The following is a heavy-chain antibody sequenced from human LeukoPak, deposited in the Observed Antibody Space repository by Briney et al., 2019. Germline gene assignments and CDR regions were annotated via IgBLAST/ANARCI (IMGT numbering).Heavy chain of an antibody. D-gene: IGHD3-3*01. CDR1: GYTFTGYY. Sequence: ASVKVSCKASGYTFTGYYMHWVRQASGQGLEWMGWINPNSGGTNYAQKFQGRVTMTRDTSISTAYMELSRLRSDDTAVYYCARAYYDFWSGYYNDYWGQGTLVTVSS. J-gene: IGHJ4*02. CDR2: INPNSGGT. CDR3: ARAYYDFWSGYYNDY. V-gene: IGHV1-2*02.